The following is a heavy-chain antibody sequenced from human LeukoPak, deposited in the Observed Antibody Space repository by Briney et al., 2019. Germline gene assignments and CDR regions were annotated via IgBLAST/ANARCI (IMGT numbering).Heavy chain of an antibody. CDR3: ARAQWLRPNDAFDI. V-gene: IGHV4-34*01. CDR2: INHSGST. Sequence: SETLSLTCAVYGGSFSGYYWSWIRQPPGKGLERIGEINHSGSTNYNPSLKSRVTISVDTSKNQFSLKLSSVTAADTAVYYCARAQWLRPNDAFDIWGQGTMVTVSS. CDR1: GGSFSGYY. J-gene: IGHJ3*02. D-gene: IGHD5-12*01.